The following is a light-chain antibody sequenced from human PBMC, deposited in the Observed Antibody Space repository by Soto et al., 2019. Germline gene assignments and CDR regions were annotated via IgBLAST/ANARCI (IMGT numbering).Light chain of an antibody. V-gene: IGKV4-1*01. CDR2: GAS. CDR1: QRVLYSSSNKNY. Sequence: DIVMTQSPDSLAVSLGERATINCKSSQRVLYSSSNKNYLAWYQQKPGQSPRLLIYGASTRATGFPARFSGSGSGTQFTLTISSLQSEDFAVYYCQQYNNWPPWTFGQGTKVEI. J-gene: IGKJ1*01. CDR3: QQYNNWPPWT.